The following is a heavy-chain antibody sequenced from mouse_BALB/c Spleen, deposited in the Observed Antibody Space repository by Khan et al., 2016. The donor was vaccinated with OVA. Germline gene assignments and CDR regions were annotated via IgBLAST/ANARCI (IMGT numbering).Heavy chain of an antibody. CDR1: GYTFTDYA. CDR3: ARPAYDGYYDY. V-gene: IGHV1S137*01. CDR2: ISTYSGNT. J-gene: IGHJ2*01. Sequence: QVQLQQSGPELVRPGVSVKISCKGSGYTFTDYAMYWVKQSHAKSLEWIGLISTYSGNTNYNQKFKGKATMTVDKSSSTAYLELARLTSDDSAIHYCARPAYDGYYDYWGQGTTLTVSS. D-gene: IGHD2-3*01.